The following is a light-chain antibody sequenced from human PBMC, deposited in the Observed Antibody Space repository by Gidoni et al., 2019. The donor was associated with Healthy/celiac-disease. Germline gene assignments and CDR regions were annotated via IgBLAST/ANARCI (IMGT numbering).Light chain of an antibody. CDR3: SSYTSSSTQV. V-gene: IGLV2-14*01. CDR1: SSDVGGYHY. CDR2: EVS. Sequence: QSALTQPASVSGSPGQSITISCTGTSSDVGGYHYVSWYQPHPGKAPKLMIYEVSNRPSGVSDRFSGSKSGNTASLTISGLQAEDEADYYCSSYTSSSTQVFGTGTKVTVL. J-gene: IGLJ1*01.